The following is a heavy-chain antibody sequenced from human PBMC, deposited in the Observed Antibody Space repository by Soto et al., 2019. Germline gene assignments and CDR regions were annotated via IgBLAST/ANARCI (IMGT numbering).Heavy chain of an antibody. D-gene: IGHD4-17*01. Sequence: EVQLVESGGGLVQPGGSLRLSCAASGFTFSSYWMHWVRQAPGKGLVWVSRINSDGSSTSYADSVKGRFTISRDNAKNTLFLQMNSLRAEDTAVYYCARDYGDYPPAAYWGQGTLVTVSS. J-gene: IGHJ4*02. CDR1: GFTFSSYW. V-gene: IGHV3-74*01. CDR2: INSDGSST. CDR3: ARDYGDYPPAAY.